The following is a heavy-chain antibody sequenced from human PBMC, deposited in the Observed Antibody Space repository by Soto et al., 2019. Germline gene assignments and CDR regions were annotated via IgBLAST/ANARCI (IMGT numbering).Heavy chain of an antibody. CDR1: GGSISSGGYY. CDR2: IYYSGST. J-gene: IGHJ6*02. D-gene: IGHD2-15*01. Sequence: PSETLSLTCTVSGGSISSGGYYWSWIRQHPGKGLEWIGYIYYSGSTYYNPSLKGRVTISVDTSKNQFSLKLSSVTAADTAVYYCARERVVVVVAATLYYGMDVWGQGTTVTVSS. CDR3: ARERVVVVVAATLYYGMDV. V-gene: IGHV4-31*03.